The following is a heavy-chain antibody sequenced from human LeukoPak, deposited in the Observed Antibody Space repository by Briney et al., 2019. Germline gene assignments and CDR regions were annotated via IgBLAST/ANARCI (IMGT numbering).Heavy chain of an antibody. CDR2: ISGSGGST. J-gene: IGHJ4*02. Sequence: GGSLRLSCAASGFTFSSYAMSWVRQAPGKGLEWVSAISGSGGSTYYADSVKGRFTISRDNSKNTLYLQMNSLRAEDTAVYYCAKGGAGYDSSGYYAPIGYWGQGTLVTVST. V-gene: IGHV3-23*01. CDR1: GFTFSSYA. D-gene: IGHD3-22*01. CDR3: AKGGAGYDSSGYYAPIGY.